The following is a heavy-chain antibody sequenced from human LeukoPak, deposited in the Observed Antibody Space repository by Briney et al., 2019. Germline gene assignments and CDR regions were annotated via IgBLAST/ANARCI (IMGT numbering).Heavy chain of an antibody. V-gene: IGHV3-13*01. Sequence: GGSLRLSCAASGFTFSSYAMSWVRQAPGKGLEWVSAIGTAGDTYYPGSVKGRFTISRENAKNSLYLQMNSLRAGDTAVYYCAREGMGYYDFWSGYPLGRRYYYGMDVWGQGTTVTVSS. J-gene: IGHJ6*02. CDR3: AREGMGYYDFWSGYPLGRRYYYGMDV. CDR2: IGTAGDT. D-gene: IGHD3-3*01. CDR1: GFTFSSYA.